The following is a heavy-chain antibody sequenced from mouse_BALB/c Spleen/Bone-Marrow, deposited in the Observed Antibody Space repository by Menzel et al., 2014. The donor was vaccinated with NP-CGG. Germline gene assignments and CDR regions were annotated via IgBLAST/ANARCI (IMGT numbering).Heavy chain of an antibody. V-gene: IGHV14-3*02. CDR1: GFNVKDTY. CDR3: ANYYYGSGLFAY. CDR2: IDPANGNT. D-gene: IGHD1-1*01. J-gene: IGHJ3*01. Sequence: EVKLQESGAELVKPGASVKLSCTASGFNVKDTYLHWVEQRPEQGLEWIGRIDPANGNTKYDPKFQGKATITADTSSNTAYLQLSSLTSEDTAVYYCANYYYGSGLFAYWGQGTLVTVSA.